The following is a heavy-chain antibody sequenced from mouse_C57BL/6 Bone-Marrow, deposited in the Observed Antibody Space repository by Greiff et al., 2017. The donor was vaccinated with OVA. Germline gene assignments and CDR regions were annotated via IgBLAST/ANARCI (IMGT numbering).Heavy chain of an antibody. Sequence: EVKLVESGPGLVKPSQSLSLTCSVTGYSITSGYYWNWIRQFPGNKLEWMGYISYDGSNNYNPSLKNRISITRDTSKNQFFLKLNSVTTEDTATYYCARGRIGGAYWGQGTLVTVSA. CDR3: ARGRIGGAY. CDR2: ISYDGSN. CDR1: GYSITSGYY. J-gene: IGHJ3*01. V-gene: IGHV3-6*01.